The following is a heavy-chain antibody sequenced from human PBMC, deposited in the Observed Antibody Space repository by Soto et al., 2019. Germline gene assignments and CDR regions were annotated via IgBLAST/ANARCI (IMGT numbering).Heavy chain of an antibody. CDR3: ARGTYSSSWPYYYGVDV. CDR1: GFTFSSYG. D-gene: IGHD6-13*01. CDR2: TSHDGRKK. V-gene: IGHV3-30*03. Sequence: QVQLVESGGGVVQPGRSLRLSCAASGFTFSSYGMHWVRQAPGKGREWVAVTSHDGRKKFYADSVKGRVTISRDNSKNTLYVQMTSLRTEDTAVYYCARGTYSSSWPYYYGVDVCGQGTLVTVSS. J-gene: IGHJ6*02.